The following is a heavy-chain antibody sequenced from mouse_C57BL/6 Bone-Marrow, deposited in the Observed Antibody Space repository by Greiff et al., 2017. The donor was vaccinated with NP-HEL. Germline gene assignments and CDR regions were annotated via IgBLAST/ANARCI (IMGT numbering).Heavy chain of an antibody. Sequence: EVQLQQSGTVLARPGASVKMSCKTSGYTFTSYWMHWVKQRPGQGLEWIGAIYPGNSDTSYNQKFKGKAKLTAVTSASTAYMELSSLTNEDSAVYYCTKGDYSTHYYAMDYWGQGTSVTVSS. CDR3: TKGDYSTHYYAMDY. J-gene: IGHJ4*01. D-gene: IGHD2-5*01. V-gene: IGHV1-5*01. CDR1: GYTFTSYW. CDR2: IYPGNSDT.